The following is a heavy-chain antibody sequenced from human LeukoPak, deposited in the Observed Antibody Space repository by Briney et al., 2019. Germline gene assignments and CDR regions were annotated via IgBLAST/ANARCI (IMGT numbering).Heavy chain of an antibody. CDR2: IRGSGGST. D-gene: IGHD3/OR15-3a*01. Sequence: GGSLRLSCAVSGITLSNYGMSWVRQAPGKGVEWFAGIRGSGGSTNYADSVKGRFTLSRDNPKNTLYLQMNSLRAEDTAFYFCAKRGVVIRVILVGFHKEAYYFESWGQGALVTVSS. J-gene: IGHJ4*02. CDR1: GITLSNYG. V-gene: IGHV3-23*01. CDR3: AKRGVVIRVILVGFHKEAYYFES.